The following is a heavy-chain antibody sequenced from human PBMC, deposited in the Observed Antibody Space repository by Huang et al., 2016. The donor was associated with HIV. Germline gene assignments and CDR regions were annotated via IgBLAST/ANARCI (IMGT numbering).Heavy chain of an antibody. D-gene: IGHD1-7*01. CDR2: IKQDEREK. V-gene: IGHV3-7*01. Sequence: VESGGRLVQPGGSLRLSCVGSTFRFGASWMSWVRQSPGKGLEWVANIKQDEREKYYVDSVKGRFNISRDNAKKVLFLEMNNVRVEDTATYYCATKTAAMDIWGQGTTVTVS. CDR1: TFRFGASW. J-gene: IGHJ6*02. CDR3: ATKTAAMDI.